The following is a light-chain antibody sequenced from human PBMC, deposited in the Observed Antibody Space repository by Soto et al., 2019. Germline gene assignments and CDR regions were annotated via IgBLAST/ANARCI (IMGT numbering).Light chain of an antibody. V-gene: IGKV1-39*01. CDR2: AAS. Sequence: DIQMTQSPSSLSASVGDRVTITCRASQSISSYLNWYQQKPGKAPKLLIYAASSLQSRVPPRFXGSGSGTEFTLTISSLQPEDFATYYCQQSYSTPPDTFGQGTKLEIK. CDR1: QSISSY. J-gene: IGKJ2*01. CDR3: QQSYSTPPDT.